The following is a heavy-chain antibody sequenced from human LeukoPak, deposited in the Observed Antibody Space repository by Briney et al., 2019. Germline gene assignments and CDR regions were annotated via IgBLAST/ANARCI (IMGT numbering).Heavy chain of an antibody. CDR1: GFTFSSYA. CDR3: AKKRLWFGEFDY. V-gene: IGHV3-23*01. J-gene: IGHJ4*02. Sequence: PGGSLRLSCAASGFTFSSYAMSWVRQAPGNGLEWVSAISGSGGSTYYADSVKGRFTISRDNSKNTLYLQMNSLRAEDTAVYYCAKKRLWFGEFDYWGQGTLVTVSS. D-gene: IGHD3-10*01. CDR2: ISGSGGST.